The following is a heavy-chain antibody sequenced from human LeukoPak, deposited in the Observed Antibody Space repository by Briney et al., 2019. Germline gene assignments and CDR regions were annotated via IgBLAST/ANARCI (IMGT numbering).Heavy chain of an antibody. J-gene: IGHJ6*03. CDR3: ARSPAGANYYLDV. V-gene: IGHV3-48*03. Sequence: QLVESGGGLVQPGGSLRLSCAASGFTFSSYEMNWVRQAPGKGLEWVSYISSSGSTMYYADSVKGRFTISRDNAKNSLSLQMNSLRAEDTAVYYCARSPAGANYYLDVWGKGTTVTISS. D-gene: IGHD1-14*01. CDR1: GFTFSSYE. CDR2: ISSSGSTM.